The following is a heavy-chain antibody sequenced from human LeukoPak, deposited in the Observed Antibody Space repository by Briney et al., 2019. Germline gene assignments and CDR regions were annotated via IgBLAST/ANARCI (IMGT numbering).Heavy chain of an antibody. CDR2: LYHSGST. Sequence: SQTLSLTCAVSGGSISSGGYSWSWIRQPPGTGLEWIVYLYHSGSTYYNPSLKSRVTISVDRSKNQFSLKLSSVTAADTAVYYCARGDILVPAEIDYWGQGTLVTVSS. D-gene: IGHD2-2*01. V-gene: IGHV4-30-2*01. J-gene: IGHJ4*02. CDR3: ARGDILVPAEIDY. CDR1: GGSISSGGYS.